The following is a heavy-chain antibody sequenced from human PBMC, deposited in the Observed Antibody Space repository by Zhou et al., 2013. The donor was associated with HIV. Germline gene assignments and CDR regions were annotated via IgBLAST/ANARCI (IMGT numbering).Heavy chain of an antibody. D-gene: IGHD3-3*01. V-gene: IGHV1-69*05. CDR1: GGTFSSYA. Sequence: QVQLVQSGAEVKKPGSSVKVSCKASGGTFSSYAISWVRQAPGQGLEWMGGIIPIFGTANYAQKFQGRVTITTDESTSTAYMELSSLRSEDTAVYYCARESASRFWSGYSGRFDPWGQGTLVTVSS. CDR3: ARESASRFWSGYSGRFDP. CDR2: IIPIFGTA. J-gene: IGHJ5*02.